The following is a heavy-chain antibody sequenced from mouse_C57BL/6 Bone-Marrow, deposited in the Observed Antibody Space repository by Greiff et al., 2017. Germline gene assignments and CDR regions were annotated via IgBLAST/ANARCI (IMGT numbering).Heavy chain of an antibody. Sequence: VQLQQPGAELVKPGASVKMSCKASGYTFTSYWITWVKQRPGQGLEWIGDIYPGSGSTNYNEKFKSKATLPVDTSSSTAYMQLSSLTAEDSAVYYCARSGLFDVWGTGTTVTVSS. V-gene: IGHV1-55*01. D-gene: IGHD2-2*01. J-gene: IGHJ1*03. CDR2: IYPGSGST. CDR3: ARSGLFDV. CDR1: GYTFTSYW.